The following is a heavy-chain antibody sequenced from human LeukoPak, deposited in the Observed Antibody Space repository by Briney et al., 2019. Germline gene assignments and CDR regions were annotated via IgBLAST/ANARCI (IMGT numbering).Heavy chain of an antibody. CDR2: ISSSGSTI. V-gene: IGHV3-48*03. CDR3: ARSITMIVVVAVGYFDY. J-gene: IGHJ4*02. CDR1: GFTFSSYE. Sequence: GGSLRLSCAASGFTFSSYEMNWVRQAPGKGLEWVSYISSSGSTIYYAASVKGRFTISRDNAKNSLYLQMNSLRAEDTAVYYCARSITMIVVVAVGYFDYWGQGTLVTVSS. D-gene: IGHD3-22*01.